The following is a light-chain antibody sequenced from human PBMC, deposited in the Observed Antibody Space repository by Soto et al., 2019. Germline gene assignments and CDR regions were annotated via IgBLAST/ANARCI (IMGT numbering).Light chain of an antibody. V-gene: IGLV1-44*01. CDR1: SFNIGSNT. J-gene: IGLJ2*01. CDR2: SNN. CDR3: AAWDDSLNAVV. Sequence: QSVLTQPPSASGTPGQRVTISCSGSSFNIGSNTVNWYQQLPGTAHKLLIYSNNQRPSGVPDRFSGSKSGTSASLAISGLKAEDEADYYCAAWDDSLNAVVFGGGTKVTVL.